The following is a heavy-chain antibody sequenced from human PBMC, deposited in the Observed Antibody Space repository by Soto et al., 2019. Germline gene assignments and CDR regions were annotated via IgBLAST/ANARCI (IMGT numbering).Heavy chain of an antibody. V-gene: IGHV4-39*01. Sequence: PSETLSLTCTVSGGSISSSSYYWGWIRQPPGKGLEWIGSIYYSGSTYYNPSLKSRVTISVDTSKNQFSLKLSSVTAADTAVYYCARHGYSSSWYVGYYYYGMDVWGQGTTVTVSS. J-gene: IGHJ6*02. CDR3: ARHGYSSSWYVGYYYYGMDV. D-gene: IGHD6-13*01. CDR2: IYYSGST. CDR1: GGSISSSSYY.